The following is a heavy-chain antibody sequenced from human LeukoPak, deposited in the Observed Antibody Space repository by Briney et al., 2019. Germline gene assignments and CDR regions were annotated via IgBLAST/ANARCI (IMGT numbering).Heavy chain of an antibody. CDR2: IFYTGST. CDR1: SGSISSYY. J-gene: IGHJ4*02. CDR3: ARVGVDYSGNIIKYYFDY. V-gene: IGHV4-59*01. Sequence: SSETLSLTCTVSSGSISSYYWSWIRQPPGKGLEWIGYIFYTGSTNYNPSLKSRVIISVDTSKNQFSLKLSPVIAADTAVYYCARVGVDYSGNIIKYYFDYWGQGTLVTVSS. D-gene: IGHD4-23*01.